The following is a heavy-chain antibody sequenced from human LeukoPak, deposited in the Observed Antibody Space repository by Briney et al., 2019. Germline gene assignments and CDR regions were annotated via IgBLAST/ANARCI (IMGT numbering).Heavy chain of an antibody. V-gene: IGHV3-30-3*01. D-gene: IGHD3-10*01. CDR2: ISYDGSNK. Sequence: PGRSLRLSCAASGFTFSSYAMHWVRQVPGKGLEWVAFISYDGSNKYYADSVRGRFTISRDNSKNTVSLEMNSLRAEDTAVYYCARGATYYSGSASYYHTIWGQGTLVTVSS. CDR3: ARGATYYSGSASYYHTI. J-gene: IGHJ4*02. CDR1: GFTFSSYA.